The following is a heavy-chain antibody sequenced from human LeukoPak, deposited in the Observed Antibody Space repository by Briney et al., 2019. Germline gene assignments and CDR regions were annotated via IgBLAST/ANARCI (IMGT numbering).Heavy chain of an antibody. CDR2: MNPNSGNT. Sequence: GASVKVSCKASGYTFTSYDINWVRQATGQGLEWMGWMNPNSGNTGYAQKFQGRVTMTRNTSISTAYMELSSLRSEDTAVYYCARDYYDILTGYSHRRHYGMDVWGQGTTVTVSS. J-gene: IGHJ6*02. CDR3: ARDYYDILTGYSHRRHYGMDV. V-gene: IGHV1-8*01. CDR1: GYTFTSYD. D-gene: IGHD3-9*01.